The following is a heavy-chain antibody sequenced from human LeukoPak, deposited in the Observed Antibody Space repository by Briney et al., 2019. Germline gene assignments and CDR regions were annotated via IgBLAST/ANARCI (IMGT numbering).Heavy chain of an antibody. CDR1: GFSFSTSGVG. CDR2: IYWDDDQ. D-gene: IGHD4-17*01. CDR3: AKTTRGFDYGDLYYFDY. V-gene: IGHV2-5*02. J-gene: IGHJ4*02. Sequence: SGPTLVNPTQTLTLTCTFSGFSFSTSGVGVGWIRQPPGKALEWLALIYWDDDQRYSPSLRSRLTITEDTPKNQVVLTMTNMDPDDTATYYCAKTTRGFDYGDLYYFDYWGQGTLVTVSS.